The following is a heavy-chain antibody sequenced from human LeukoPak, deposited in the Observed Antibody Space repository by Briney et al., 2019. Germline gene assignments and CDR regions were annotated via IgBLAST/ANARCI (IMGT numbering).Heavy chain of an antibody. V-gene: IGHV5-51*01. CDR3: ARQWDDAFDI. J-gene: IGHJ3*02. Sequence: GESLKISCKGSGYTFSNYWIGWVRQMPGKGLEWMGIIYPGDSDTRYSPSFQGQVTISADKSISTAYLQWSSLKASDTAMYYCARQWDDAFDIWGQGTMVTVSS. CDR1: GYTFSNYW. CDR2: IYPGDSDT. D-gene: IGHD1-26*01.